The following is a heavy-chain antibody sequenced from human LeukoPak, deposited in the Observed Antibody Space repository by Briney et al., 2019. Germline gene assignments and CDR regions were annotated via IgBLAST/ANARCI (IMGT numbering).Heavy chain of an antibody. J-gene: IGHJ1*01. Sequence: SETLSLTCAVYGGSFSGYYWSWIRQPPGKGLEWIGEINHSGSTNYNPSLKSRVTISVDTSKNQFSLKLSSVTAADTAVYYRVTGTYYYDSGGYFRLPFQHWGQGTLVTVSS. CDR1: GGSFSGYY. D-gene: IGHD3-22*01. CDR2: INHSGST. CDR3: VTGTYYYDSGGYFRLPFQH. V-gene: IGHV4-34*01.